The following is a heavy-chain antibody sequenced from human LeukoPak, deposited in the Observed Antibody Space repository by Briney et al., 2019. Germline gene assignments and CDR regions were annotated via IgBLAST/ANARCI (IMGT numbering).Heavy chain of an antibody. V-gene: IGHV3-66*04. Sequence: GGSLRLSCAASGFTVSSNYMSWVRQAPGKGLEWVSVIYSGGSTYYADSVKGRFTISRDNSKNTLYLQMSSLRAEDTAVYYCARHPDDFWSGYYKAPDAFDIWGQGTMVTVSS. CDR3: ARHPDDFWSGYYKAPDAFDI. D-gene: IGHD3-3*01. J-gene: IGHJ3*02. CDR2: IYSGGST. CDR1: GFTVSSNY.